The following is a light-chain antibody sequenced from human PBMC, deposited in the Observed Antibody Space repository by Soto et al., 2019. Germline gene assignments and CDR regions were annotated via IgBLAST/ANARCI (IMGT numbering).Light chain of an antibody. V-gene: IGKV3-15*01. Sequence: EMVMTQSPVTRSVSPGERASLSCRASQTISSNLAWYQQKPGQAPRLLIYGASTRATGIPVRFSGSGSGTEFTLTISSLQSEDFAVYFCQQSNNWPPTFGQGTKLEIK. CDR1: QTISSN. J-gene: IGKJ2*01. CDR3: QQSNNWPPT. CDR2: GAS.